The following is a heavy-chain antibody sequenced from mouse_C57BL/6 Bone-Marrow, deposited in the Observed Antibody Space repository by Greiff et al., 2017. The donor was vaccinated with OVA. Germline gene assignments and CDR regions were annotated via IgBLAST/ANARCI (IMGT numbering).Heavy chain of an antibody. Sequence: VQLQQSGPELVKPGASVKISCKASGYTFTDYYMNWVKQSHGKSLEWIGDINPNNGGTSYNQKFKGKATLTVDKSSSTAYMELRSLTSEDSAVYYCASQYCDYWGQGTTLTVSS. V-gene: IGHV1-26*01. J-gene: IGHJ2*01. CDR1: GYTFTDYY. CDR3: ASQYCDY. CDR2: INPNNGGT.